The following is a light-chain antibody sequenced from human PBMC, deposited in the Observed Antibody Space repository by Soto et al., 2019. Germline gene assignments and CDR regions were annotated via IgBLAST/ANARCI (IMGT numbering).Light chain of an antibody. CDR3: QQRTSWAWT. CDR2: DAS. CDR1: QSLSTY. V-gene: IGKV3-11*01. J-gene: IGKJ1*01. Sequence: EIVLTQSPATLSLSPGERATLSCRASQSLSTYLAWYQQKPGQAPRLLIYDASTRATDIPARFSGGGSGTDFTLTISSLEPEDFAVYYCQQRTSWAWTFGQGTKVEIK.